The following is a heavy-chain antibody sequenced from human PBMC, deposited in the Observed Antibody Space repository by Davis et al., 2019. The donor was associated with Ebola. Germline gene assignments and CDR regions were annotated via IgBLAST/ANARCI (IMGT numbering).Heavy chain of an antibody. Sequence: GESLKISCAASGFIFSSYVMSWVRQAPGKELEWVSTYGTSADTYYADSVKGRFTISRDNSKNTLYLQMNGLRVEDTAIYYCAKDNRNIWSEVWGQGTMVTVSS. CDR1: GFIFSSYV. CDR2: GTSADT. V-gene: IGHV3-23*01. D-gene: IGHD2/OR15-2a*01. CDR3: AKDNRNIWSEV. J-gene: IGHJ3*01.